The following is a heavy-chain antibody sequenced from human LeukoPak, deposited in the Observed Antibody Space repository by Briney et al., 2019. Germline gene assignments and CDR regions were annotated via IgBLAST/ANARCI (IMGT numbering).Heavy chain of an antibody. J-gene: IGHJ5*02. CDR3: ARVSPYSSGWYANWFDP. CDR2: INGDGSGT. D-gene: IGHD6-19*01. CDR1: GFTFTSHW. V-gene: IGHV3-74*01. Sequence: QPGGSLRLSCTASGFTFTSHWMHWVRQVPGKGLVWVSRINGDGSGTNHADSVKGRFTISRDNSKNTLYLQMNSLRAEDTAVYYCARVSPYSSGWYANWFDPWGQGTLVTVSS.